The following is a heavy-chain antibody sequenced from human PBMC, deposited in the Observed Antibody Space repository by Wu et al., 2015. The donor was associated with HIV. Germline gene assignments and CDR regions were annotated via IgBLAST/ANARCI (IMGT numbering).Heavy chain of an antibody. CDR2: IIPVFGTT. CDR1: GGTFSSYA. D-gene: IGHD2-21*01. CDR3: CGRYSGARFRKTLVRNL. V-gene: IGHV1-69*01. J-gene: IGHJ4*02. Sequence: QVQLVQSGAEVKKPGSSVKVSCEAFGGTFSSYAITWVRQAPGHGLEWMGGIIPVFGTTKYAQKFQGRVTITADENSTSTAYMELTRPEGSETTRPVYYCCGRYSGARFRKTLVRNLWGQGTLVTVSS.